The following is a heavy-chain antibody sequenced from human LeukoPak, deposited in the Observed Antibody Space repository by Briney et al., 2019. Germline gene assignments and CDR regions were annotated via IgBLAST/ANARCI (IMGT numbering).Heavy chain of an antibody. CDR2: ISGSSTTI. V-gene: IGHV3-48*04. CDR1: GFTFSTYS. D-gene: IGHD6-19*01. CDR3: ARDFGSGWYGFFQH. Sequence: GGSLRLSCAASGFTFSTYSMNWVRLAPGKGLEWVSFISGSSTTIYYADSVKGRFTISRDNAKNSLYLQMNSLRAEDTAVYYCARDFGSGWYGFFQHWGQGTLVTVSS. J-gene: IGHJ1*01.